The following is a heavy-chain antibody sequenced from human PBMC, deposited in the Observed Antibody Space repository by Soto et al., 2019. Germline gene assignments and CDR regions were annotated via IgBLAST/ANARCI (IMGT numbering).Heavy chain of an antibody. J-gene: IGHJ4*02. CDR3: AHSAGYSSSWPKGGFDY. CDR1: GFTFSSYA. D-gene: IGHD6-13*01. Sequence: PGGSMRLSCAASGFTFSSYAMTWVRQAPGEGLEWVSVISGSGGSTFYADSVKGRFTISRDNSKNTVYLQMNSLRAEDTAVYFCAHSAGYSSSWPKGGFDYWGQGTLVTVSS. CDR2: ISGSGGST. V-gene: IGHV3-23*01.